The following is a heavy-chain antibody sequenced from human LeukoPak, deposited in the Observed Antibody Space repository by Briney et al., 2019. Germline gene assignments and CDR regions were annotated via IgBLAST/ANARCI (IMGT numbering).Heavy chain of an antibody. D-gene: IGHD3-16*02. CDR1: GGSISSYY. CDR2: IYYSGST. J-gene: IGHJ4*02. V-gene: IGHV4-59*01. CDR3: ARGPNYDYVWGSYRYEFDY. Sequence: SETLSLTCTVSGGSISSYYWSWIRQPPGKGLEWIGYIYYSGSTNYNPSLKSRVTISVATSKNQFSLKLSSVTAADTAVYYCARGPNYDYVWGSYRYEFDYWGQGTLVTVSS.